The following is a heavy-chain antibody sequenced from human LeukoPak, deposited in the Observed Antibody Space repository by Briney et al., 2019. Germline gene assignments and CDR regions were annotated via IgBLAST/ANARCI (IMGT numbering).Heavy chain of an antibody. CDR3: ARGNLGSWTVSSGYFDY. Sequence: SETLSLTCTVSGGSISSYYWSWIRQPPGKGLEWIGYIYYSGSTNYNPSLKSRVTISVDTSKNQFSLKLSSVTAADTAVYYCARGNLGSWTVSSGYFDYWGQGTLVTVSS. CDR1: GGSISSYY. J-gene: IGHJ4*02. D-gene: IGHD6-13*01. CDR2: IYYSGST. V-gene: IGHV4-59*01.